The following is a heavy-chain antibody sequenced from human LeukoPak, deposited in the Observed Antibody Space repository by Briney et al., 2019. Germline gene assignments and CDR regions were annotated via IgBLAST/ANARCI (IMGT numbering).Heavy chain of an antibody. CDR3: ARGEVVEVAAEFDP. J-gene: IGHJ5*02. D-gene: IGHD2-15*01. V-gene: IGHV1-69*04. CDR1: GGTFSSYA. Sequence: ASVKVSCKASGGTFSSYAIRWVRQAPGQGLEWMGRIIPILGIANYAQKFQGRVTITADKSTSTAYMELSSLRSEDTAVYYCARGEVVEVAAEFDPWGQGTLVTVSS. CDR2: IIPILGIA.